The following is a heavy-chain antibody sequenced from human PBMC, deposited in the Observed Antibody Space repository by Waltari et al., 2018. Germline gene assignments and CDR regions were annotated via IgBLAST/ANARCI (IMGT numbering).Heavy chain of an antibody. CDR2: IYNDGRT. D-gene: IGHD3-22*01. Sequence: EVQLVETGGGLIQPGGSLRLSCAVSGFSVSSNHVTWVRRVPGKGLELVSVIYNDGRTYVADSVKGRFTISRDSSKNTVLLQMNMLRVDDTAVYYCAAYGGYSYWGQGTLVTVSS. CDR1: GFSVSSNH. V-gene: IGHV3-53*02. CDR3: AAYGGYSY. J-gene: IGHJ4*02.